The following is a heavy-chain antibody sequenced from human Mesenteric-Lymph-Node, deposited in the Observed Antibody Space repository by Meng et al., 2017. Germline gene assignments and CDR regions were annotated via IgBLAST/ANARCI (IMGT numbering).Heavy chain of an antibody. CDR3: AKSLYSVSQTPLDS. D-gene: IGHD5/OR15-5a*01. Sequence: EVQVFESGGGVVQPGGSLRLSCAAAAFTFSTFDMSWVRQAPGKGLEWVSTITGGGRNTYYADSVKGRFTISRDNSKNTLYLQMNSLGAEDTAVYYCAKSLYSVSQTPLDSWGQGTLVTVSS. CDR2: ITGGGRNT. V-gene: IGHV3-23*01. J-gene: IGHJ4*02. CDR1: AFTFSTFD.